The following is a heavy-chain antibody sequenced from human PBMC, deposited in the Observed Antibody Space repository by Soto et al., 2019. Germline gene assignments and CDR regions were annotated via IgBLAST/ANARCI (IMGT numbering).Heavy chain of an antibody. D-gene: IGHD4-17*01. CDR2: ISGSGGST. CDR3: AKAGGLPWDTVTTYEDY. Sequence: GGSLRLSCAASGFTFSSYAMSWVRQAPGKGLEWVSAISGSGGSTYYADSVKGRFTISRDNSKNTLYLQMNSLRAEDTAVYYCAKAGGLPWDTVTTYEDYWGQGTLVTVSS. V-gene: IGHV3-23*01. J-gene: IGHJ4*02. CDR1: GFTFSSYA.